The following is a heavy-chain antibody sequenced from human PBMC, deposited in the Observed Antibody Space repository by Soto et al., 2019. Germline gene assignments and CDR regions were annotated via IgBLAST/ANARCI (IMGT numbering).Heavy chain of an antibody. CDR3: AREYYYGMDV. V-gene: IGHV3-11*05. Sequence: QVQLVESGGGLVRPGGSLRLSCAASGFTFSDYYMTWIRQAPGKGLEWVSYITGSSDYTTYADSVKGRFTISRDNVKNSLYLQMNSLRADATAVYYCAREYYYGMDVWGQGTTVTVSS. J-gene: IGHJ6*02. CDR2: ITGSSDYT. CDR1: GFTFSDYY.